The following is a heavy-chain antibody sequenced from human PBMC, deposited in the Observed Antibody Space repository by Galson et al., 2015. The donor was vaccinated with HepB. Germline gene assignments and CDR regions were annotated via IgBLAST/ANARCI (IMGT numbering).Heavy chain of an antibody. CDR3: AKDKYRHGSGSYFDY. CDR1: GFTFSSYA. V-gene: IGHV3-23*01. Sequence: SLRLSCAASGFTFSSYAMSWVRQAPGKGLEWVSAISGSGGSTYYADSVKGRFTISRDNSKNTLYLRMNSLRAEDTAVYYCAKDKYRHGSGSYFDYWGQGTLVTVSS. D-gene: IGHD3-10*01. J-gene: IGHJ4*02. CDR2: ISGSGGST.